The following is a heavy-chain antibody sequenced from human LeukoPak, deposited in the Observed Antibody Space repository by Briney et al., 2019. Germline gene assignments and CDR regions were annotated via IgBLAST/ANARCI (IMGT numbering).Heavy chain of an antibody. CDR1: GFTFSSYG. V-gene: IGHV3-33*01. CDR2: IWYDGSNK. Sequence: GGSLRLSCAASGFTFSSYGMHWVRQAPGKGLEWVAVIWYDGSNKYYADSVKGRFTISRDNSKNTLYLQMNSLRAEDTAVYYCARAPNGVYCTSSSCHLDYWGQGTLVTVSS. J-gene: IGHJ4*02. D-gene: IGHD2-2*01. CDR3: ARAPNGVYCTSSSCHLDY.